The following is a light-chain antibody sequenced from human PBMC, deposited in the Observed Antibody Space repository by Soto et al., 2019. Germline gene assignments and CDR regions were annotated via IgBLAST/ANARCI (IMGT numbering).Light chain of an antibody. V-gene: IGKV3-15*01. CDR1: QSVSSTY. Sequence: EIVLTQSPGTLSLSPGDRATLSCRASQSVSSTYLAWYQQKPGQAPRLLIYGASTRATGIPARFSGSGSGTEFTLTIGSLQSEDFAVYYCQQYNNWWTFGQGTKVDIK. CDR3: QQYNNWWT. J-gene: IGKJ1*01. CDR2: GAS.